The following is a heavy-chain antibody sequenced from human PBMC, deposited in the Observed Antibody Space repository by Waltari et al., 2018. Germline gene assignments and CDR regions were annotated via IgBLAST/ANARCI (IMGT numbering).Heavy chain of an antibody. CDR3: ARSSAGMPRWLGDY. CDR2: VYYSGTT. V-gene: IGHV4-39*01. J-gene: IGHJ4*02. Sequence: QLQLQESGPGLVKPSETLSLSCSVSGDSISSSNYYWGWIRQPPGKGLERIASVYYSGTTDYNPSLKSRVTISADTSRNQFYLRLTSVTATDTAVYYCARSSAGMPRWLGDYWGQGILVTVSS. CDR1: GDSISSSNYY. D-gene: IGHD5-12*01.